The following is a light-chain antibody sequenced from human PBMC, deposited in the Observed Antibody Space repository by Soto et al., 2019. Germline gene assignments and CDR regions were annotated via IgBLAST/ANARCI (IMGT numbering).Light chain of an antibody. V-gene: IGKV1-5*03. CDR2: KAS. Sequence: DIQMTQSPSTLSASVGDRVTITCRASQSISSWLAWYQQRPGKAPKLLIYKASKLQSGVPARFSGSGSGTEFTLTISSLQSEDFAVYYCQQYNNWPPWTFGQGTRWIS. J-gene: IGKJ1*01. CDR3: QQYNNWPPWT. CDR1: QSISSW.